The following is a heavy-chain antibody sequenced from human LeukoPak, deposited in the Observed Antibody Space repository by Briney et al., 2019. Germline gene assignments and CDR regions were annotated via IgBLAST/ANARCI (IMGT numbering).Heavy chain of an antibody. CDR1: GFTFSSYS. D-gene: IGHD3-16*02. J-gene: IGHJ4*02. CDR2: ISSSSSYI. Sequence: PGGSLRLSCAASGFTFSSYSMNWVRQAPGKGLEWVSSISSSSSYIYYADSVKGRFTISRDNAKNPLYLQMNSLRAEDTAVYYCASYTFGGVIVSDYWGQGTLVTVSS. CDR3: ASYTFGGVIVSDY. V-gene: IGHV3-21*01.